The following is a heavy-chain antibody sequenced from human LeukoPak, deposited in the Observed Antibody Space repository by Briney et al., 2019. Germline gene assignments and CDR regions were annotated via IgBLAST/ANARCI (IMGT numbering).Heavy chain of an antibody. Sequence: ASVKVSCKVSGYTLTELSMHWVRQAPGKGLEWMGGFDPEDGETIYAQKFQGRVTMTEDTSTDTAYMELSSLRSEDTAVYYCATSPIVVVPAADWGYFDYWGQGTLVTVSS. CDR3: ATSPIVVVPAADWGYFDY. V-gene: IGHV1-24*01. D-gene: IGHD2-2*01. CDR1: GYTLTELS. J-gene: IGHJ4*02. CDR2: FDPEDGET.